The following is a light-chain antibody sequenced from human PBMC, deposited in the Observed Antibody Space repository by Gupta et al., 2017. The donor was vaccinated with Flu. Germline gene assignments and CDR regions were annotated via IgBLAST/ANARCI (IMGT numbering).Light chain of an antibody. J-gene: IGKJ1*01. CDR1: QSVSSN. CDR2: GAS. V-gene: IGKV3-15*01. Sequence: EIVMTQSPATLSVSPGERATLSCTASQSVSSNLAWYQQKPGQAPRLLIYGASTRATGIPARFSGSGSGTEFTLTISRRQSEDFAVYYCQHYNNWPPWTFGQGTKVEIK. CDR3: QHYNNWPPWT.